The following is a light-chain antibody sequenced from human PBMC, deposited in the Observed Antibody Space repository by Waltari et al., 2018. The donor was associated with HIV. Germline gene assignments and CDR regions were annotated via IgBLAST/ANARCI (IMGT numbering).Light chain of an antibody. CDR3: SSYWDNDWLL. J-gene: IGLJ2*01. Sequence: QSALTQPPSASGSLGQPVTISCIGSSSDIGAYDSVSWFQQFPHNAPTLLLYEVTKRASGVPVRFSGSRSGNTAFLTVSGLQPNDTAADFCSSYWDNDWLLFGGGTNLTVL. CDR1: SSDIGAYDS. CDR2: EVT. V-gene: IGLV2-8*01.